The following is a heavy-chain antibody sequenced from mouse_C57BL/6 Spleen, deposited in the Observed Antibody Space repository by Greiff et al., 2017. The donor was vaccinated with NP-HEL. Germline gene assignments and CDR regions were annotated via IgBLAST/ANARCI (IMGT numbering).Heavy chain of an antibody. CDR3: ASLWEKEDYYAMDY. CDR2: ISSGGSYT. D-gene: IGHD1-1*02. Sequence: EVQVVESGGDLVKPGGSLKLSCAASGFTFSSYGMSWVRQTPDKRLEWVATISSGGSYTYYPDRVKGRFTISRDNAKNTLYLQMSSLKSEDTAMYYCASLWEKEDYYAMDYWGQGTSVTVSS. J-gene: IGHJ4*01. CDR1: GFTFSSYG. V-gene: IGHV5-6*01.